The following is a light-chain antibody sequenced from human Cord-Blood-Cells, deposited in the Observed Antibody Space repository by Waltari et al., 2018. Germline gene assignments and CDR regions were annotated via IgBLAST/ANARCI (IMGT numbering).Light chain of an antibody. CDR1: RIISSY. V-gene: IGKV1-39*01. Sequence: DIKMTQATTSLTASVGDRVTITCRASRIISSYLKWYQQKPGKAPKLLIYAASSLQSGVPSRFSGSGSGTDFTLTISSLQPEDFATYYCQQSYSTPWTFGQGTKVEIK. CDR3: QQSYSTPWT. J-gene: IGKJ1*01. CDR2: AAS.